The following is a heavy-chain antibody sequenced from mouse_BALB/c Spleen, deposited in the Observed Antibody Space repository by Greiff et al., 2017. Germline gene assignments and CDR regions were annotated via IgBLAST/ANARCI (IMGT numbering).Heavy chain of an antibody. CDR2: ISYDGSN. V-gene: IGHV3-6*02. CDR1: GYSITSGYY. D-gene: IGHD1-1*01. J-gene: IGHJ3*01. CDR3: ARGGYGSSYGFAY. Sequence: EVQVVESGPGLVKPSQSLSLTCSVTGYSITSGYYWNWIRQFPGNKLEWMGYISYDGSNNYNPSLKNRISITRDTSKNQFFLKLNSVTTEDTATYYCARGGYGSSYGFAYWGQGTLVTVSA.